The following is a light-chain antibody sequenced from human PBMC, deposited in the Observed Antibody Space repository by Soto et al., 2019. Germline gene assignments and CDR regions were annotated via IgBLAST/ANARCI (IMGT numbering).Light chain of an antibody. J-gene: IGKJ3*01. CDR3: QQLISYPFT. CDR2: AAS. Sequence: IQLTQSPSSLSASVGDRVSITCRASQGISSYLAWYQQKPGKAPKLLIYAASTLEIGVPSRFSGSGSGTDFTLTISSLQPEEFATYYCQQLISYPFTFGPGATVDIK. CDR1: QGISSY. V-gene: IGKV1-9*01.